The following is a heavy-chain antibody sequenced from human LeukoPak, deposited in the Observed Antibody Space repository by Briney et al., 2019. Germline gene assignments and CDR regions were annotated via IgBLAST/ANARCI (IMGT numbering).Heavy chain of an antibody. V-gene: IGHV1-2*02. J-gene: IGHJ4*02. D-gene: IGHD3-22*01. Sequence: GASVKVSCKASGYTFTGYYMHWVRQAPGQGLEWMGWINPNSGGTNYAQKFQGRVTMTRDTSISTAYMELSRLRSDDTAVYCCARYYYDSSGYDYWGQGTLVTVSS. CDR1: GYTFTGYY. CDR3: ARYYYDSSGYDY. CDR2: INPNSGGT.